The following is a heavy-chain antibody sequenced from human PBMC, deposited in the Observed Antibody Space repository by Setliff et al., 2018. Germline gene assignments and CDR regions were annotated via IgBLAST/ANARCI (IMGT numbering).Heavy chain of an antibody. CDR2: VHTDGST. Sequence: PSETLSLTCTVSGGSMSADYYWSWIRQPAGKGLEWIGHVHTDGSTNYNPSLKSRVIISVDTSKNQLSVKLSSVTAADTAVYYCVRALLWSGEGRFDPWGQGTLVTVSS. J-gene: IGHJ5*02. D-gene: IGHD3-10*01. CDR1: GGSMSADYY. CDR3: VRALLWSGEGRFDP. V-gene: IGHV4-61*09.